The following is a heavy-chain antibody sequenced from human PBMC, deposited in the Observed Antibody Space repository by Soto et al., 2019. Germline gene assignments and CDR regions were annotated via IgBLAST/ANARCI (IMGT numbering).Heavy chain of an antibody. CDR1: GYRFAGYW. Sequence: DPLKISCQGAGYRFAGYWITLVRQMPGKGLEWMAIFYPGDSDTKYSPSFQGHVSISADKSIATVYLQWGSLRASDTAIYYCATSTGRGFNYWGQGTLVT. D-gene: IGHD1-26*01. CDR2: FYPGDSDT. J-gene: IGHJ4*02. CDR3: ATSTGRGFNY. V-gene: IGHV5-51*01.